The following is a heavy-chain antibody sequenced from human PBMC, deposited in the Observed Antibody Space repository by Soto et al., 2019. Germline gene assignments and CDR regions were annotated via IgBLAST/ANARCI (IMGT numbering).Heavy chain of an antibody. D-gene: IGHD3-10*01. CDR3: ARHNYGSGSPYFEY. CDR1: GGSISSYY. Sequence: SETLSLTCTVSGGSISSYYWSWIRQPPGKGLEWIGYIYYSGSTNYNPSLKSRVTISVDTSKNQFSLKLNSMTAADTAVYYCARHNYGSGSPYFEYWGQGTLVTVSS. J-gene: IGHJ4*02. V-gene: IGHV4-59*08. CDR2: IYYSGST.